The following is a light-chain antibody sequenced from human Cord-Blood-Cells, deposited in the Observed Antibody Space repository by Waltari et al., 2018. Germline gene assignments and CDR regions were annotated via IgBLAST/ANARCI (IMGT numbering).Light chain of an antibody. V-gene: IGKV4-1*01. CDR3: QQYYSAPYT. J-gene: IGKJ2*01. Sequence: DIVMTQSPASLAVSLGGRTTINCKSGQSVLYSSNSKNYLAWYQQKPGQPPKLLIYWASTRASGVPDRFSGSGSGTDFTLTISSLQAEDVAVYYCQQYYSAPYTFGQGTKLEIK. CDR1: QSVLYSSNSKNY. CDR2: WAS.